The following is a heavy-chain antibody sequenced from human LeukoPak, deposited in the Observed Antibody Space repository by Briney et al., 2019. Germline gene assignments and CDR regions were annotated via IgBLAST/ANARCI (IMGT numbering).Heavy chain of an antibody. Sequence: ASVKVSCEASGYTFTGYYMHWVRQAPGQGLEWMGWINPNSGGTNYAQKFQGRVTMTRDTSISTAYMELSRLRSDDTAVYYCARDSSGYDFWSGYYNYYYGMDVWGQGTTVTVSS. V-gene: IGHV1-2*02. CDR1: GYTFTGYY. J-gene: IGHJ6*02. CDR3: ARDSSGYDFWSGYYNYYYGMDV. D-gene: IGHD3-3*01. CDR2: INPNSGGT.